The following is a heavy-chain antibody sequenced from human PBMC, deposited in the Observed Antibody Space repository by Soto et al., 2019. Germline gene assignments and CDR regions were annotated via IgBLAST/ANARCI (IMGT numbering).Heavy chain of an antibody. J-gene: IGHJ4*02. CDR3: ARRYGYSFDY. V-gene: IGHV4-30-4*01. CDR1: GASISSGDSF. Sequence: PSETLSLTCTVSGASISSGDSFWSWIRQPPGKGLEWIAYIYSSGSTYYNPSLKRRVAISIDTSKNQFSLNLSSLTAADTAVYYCARRYGYSFDYWGQGTLVTVSS. D-gene: IGHD1-1*01. CDR2: IYSSGST.